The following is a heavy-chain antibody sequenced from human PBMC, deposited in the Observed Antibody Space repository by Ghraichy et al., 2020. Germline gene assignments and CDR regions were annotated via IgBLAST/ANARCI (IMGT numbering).Heavy chain of an antibody. D-gene: IGHD3-9*01. Sequence: GGSLRLSCAASGFTFSSYGMHWVRQAPGKGLEWVAVIWYDGSNKYYADSVKGRFTISRDNSKNTLYLQMNSLRAEDTAVYYCARDGYDILTGSGGWGYYYYMDVWGKGTTVTVSS. J-gene: IGHJ6*03. V-gene: IGHV3-33*01. CDR2: IWYDGSNK. CDR1: GFTFSSYG. CDR3: ARDGYDILTGSGGWGYYYYMDV.